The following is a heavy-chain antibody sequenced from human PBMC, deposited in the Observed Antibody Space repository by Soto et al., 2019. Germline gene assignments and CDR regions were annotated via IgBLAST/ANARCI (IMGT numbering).Heavy chain of an antibody. CDR1: GDSINSDKYY. D-gene: IGHD3-9*01. Sequence: SETLSLTCSVSGDSINSDKYYWGWIRQPPGKGLEWIGSIYYRGNTYYNPSLQTRVTISLDKPKSQFSLKLNSVTAADSAVYFCARLEGLATISYYFDFWGQGALVTVSS. CDR3: ARLEGLATISYYFDF. V-gene: IGHV4-39*01. J-gene: IGHJ4*02. CDR2: IYYRGNT.